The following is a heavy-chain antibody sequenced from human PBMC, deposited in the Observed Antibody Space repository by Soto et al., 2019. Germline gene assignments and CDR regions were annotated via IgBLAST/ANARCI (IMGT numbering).Heavy chain of an antibody. CDR3: ATPRPGTRGYGY. D-gene: IGHD3-22*01. V-gene: IGHV3-15*01. CDR2: IKSKADGSTT. CDR1: GITLSNAW. J-gene: IGHJ4*02. Sequence: EVQLVESGGGLVKPGGSLRLSCAASGITLSNAWMTWVRQAPGKGLEWVGRIKSKADGSTTEYGSPVKDRFIITRDDSENTLDLQMHSLKTEDTAVYYCATPRPGTRGYGYWGQGTLVTVSS.